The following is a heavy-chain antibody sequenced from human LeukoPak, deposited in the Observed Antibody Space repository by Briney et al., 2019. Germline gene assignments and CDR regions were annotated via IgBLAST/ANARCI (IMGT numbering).Heavy chain of an antibody. CDR1: GGSISSGSYY. V-gene: IGHV4-61*02. Sequence: SQTLSLTCTVSGGSISSGSYYWRWLRQPAGKGLEWIGRIYTSGSTNYNPSLKSRVTISVDTSKNQFSLKLSSVTAADTAVYYCARIPSYYYYMDVWGKGTTVTVSS. CDR3: ARIPSYYYYMDV. CDR2: IYTSGST. J-gene: IGHJ6*03.